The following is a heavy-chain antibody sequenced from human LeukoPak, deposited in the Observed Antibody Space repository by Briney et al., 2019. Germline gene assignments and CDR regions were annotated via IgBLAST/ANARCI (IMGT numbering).Heavy chain of an antibody. J-gene: IGHJ3*02. CDR2: IYYSGST. D-gene: IGHD3-10*01. CDR3: ATDVRGVTDAFDI. Sequence: SETLSLTCTVSGGSISSYYWSWIRQPPGKGLEWIGYIYYSGSTNYNPSLKSRVTISVDTSKNQFSLKLSSVTAADTAVYYCATDVRGVTDAFDIWDQGTMVTVSS. V-gene: IGHV4-59*01. CDR1: GGSISSYY.